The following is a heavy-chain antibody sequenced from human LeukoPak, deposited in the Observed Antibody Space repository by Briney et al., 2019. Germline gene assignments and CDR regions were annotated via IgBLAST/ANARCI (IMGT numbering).Heavy chain of an antibody. Sequence: GGSLRLSCAASGFTFSDYYMSWIRQAPGKGLEWASYISSSGSTIYYADSVKGRFTISRDNAKNSLYLQMNSLRAEDTAVYYCARDRSFGYYYDSSGYYPLDYWGQGTLVTVSS. D-gene: IGHD3-22*01. J-gene: IGHJ4*02. V-gene: IGHV3-11*01. CDR3: ARDRSFGYYYDSSGYYPLDY. CDR1: GFTFSDYY. CDR2: ISSSGSTI.